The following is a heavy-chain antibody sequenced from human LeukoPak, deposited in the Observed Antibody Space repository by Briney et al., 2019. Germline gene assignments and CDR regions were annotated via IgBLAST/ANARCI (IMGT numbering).Heavy chain of an antibody. V-gene: IGHV4-38-2*02. CDR1: GYSISSGYY. CDR3: ARGGLRAFDY. J-gene: IGHJ4*02. D-gene: IGHD4-17*01. Sequence: SETLSLTCTVSGYSISSGYYWGWIRQPPGKGLEWIGSIYHSGSTYYNPSLKSRVTISVDTSKNQFSLKLSSVTAADTAVYYCARGGLRAFDYWGQGTLVTVSS. CDR2: IYHSGST.